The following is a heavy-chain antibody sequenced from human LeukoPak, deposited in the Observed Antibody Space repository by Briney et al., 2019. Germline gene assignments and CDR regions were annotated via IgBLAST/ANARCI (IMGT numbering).Heavy chain of an antibody. CDR3: ARGPMAGYYLFDY. Sequence: GGSLRLSCAASGFIFSDYSMNWVRRAPGQGLEWVSSISSGRSFIYYADSVKGRITISRDNAKNSLYLQMNSLRAEDTAVYYCARGPMAGYYLFDYWGQGTLVTVSS. J-gene: IGHJ4*02. CDR2: ISSGRSFI. D-gene: IGHD3-22*01. V-gene: IGHV3-21*01. CDR1: GFIFSDYS.